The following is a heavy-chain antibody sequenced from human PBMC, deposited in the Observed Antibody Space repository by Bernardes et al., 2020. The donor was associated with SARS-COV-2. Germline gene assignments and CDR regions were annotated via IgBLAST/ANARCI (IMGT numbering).Heavy chain of an antibody. V-gene: IGHV4-34*01. D-gene: IGHD2-2*01. CDR1: GGSLRCNY. Sequence: SETLSLTCTVSGGSLRCNYWAWIRQLPGKGLEWIGEVDHSGDTSYNASLKSRVIISAATSQNQFSLRMTSVTAADTAMYYCARVSMKYQLPGHFDLWGQGTLVTVSS. CDR3: ARVSMKYQLPGHFDL. CDR2: VDHSGDT. J-gene: IGHJ4*02.